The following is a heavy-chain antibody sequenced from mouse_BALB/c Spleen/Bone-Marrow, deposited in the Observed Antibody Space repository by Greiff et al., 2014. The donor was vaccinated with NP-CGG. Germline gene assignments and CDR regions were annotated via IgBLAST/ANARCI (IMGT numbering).Heavy chain of an antibody. D-gene: IGHD4-1*01. V-gene: IGHV1S130*01. Sequence: VQLQQSGSVLVRPGASVKLSCKASGYTFTSSWMHWAKQRPGQGLEWIGEIHPNSGNTNYNEKFKGKATLTVDTSSSTAYVDLSSLTSEDSAVYYCARSGFDYWGQGTTLTVS. CDR3: ARSGFDY. J-gene: IGHJ2*01. CDR2: IHPNSGNT. CDR1: GYTFTSSW.